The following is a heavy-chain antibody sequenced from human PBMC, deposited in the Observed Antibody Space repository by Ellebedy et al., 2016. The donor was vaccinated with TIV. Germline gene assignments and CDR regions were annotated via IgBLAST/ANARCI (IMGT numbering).Heavy chain of an antibody. J-gene: IGHJ5*02. V-gene: IGHV4-39*01. CDR1: GGSISRSSYY. CDR3: ARWFGELLYVRWFDP. D-gene: IGHD3-10*01. CDR2: IYYTGST. Sequence: SETLSLTCTVSGGSISRSSYYWGWIRQSPQKGLEWIGSIYYTGSTFYNPSLKSRVTISVDTSKSQFSLRLTSVTAAATAVSYCARWFGELLYVRWFDPWGQGTLVTVSS.